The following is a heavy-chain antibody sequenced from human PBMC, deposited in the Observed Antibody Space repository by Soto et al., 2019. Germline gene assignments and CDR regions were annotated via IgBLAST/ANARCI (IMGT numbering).Heavy chain of an antibody. D-gene: IGHD6-13*01. Sequence: GGSLRLSCAASGFTFSSYSMNWVRQAPGKGLEWVSSISSSSSYIYYADSVKGRFTISRDNAKNSLYLQMNSLRAEDTAVYYCARDHPYTSSPWYYYYGMDVWGQGTTVTVSS. CDR1: GFTFSSYS. CDR2: ISSSSSYI. CDR3: ARDHPYTSSPWYYYYGMDV. J-gene: IGHJ6*02. V-gene: IGHV3-21*01.